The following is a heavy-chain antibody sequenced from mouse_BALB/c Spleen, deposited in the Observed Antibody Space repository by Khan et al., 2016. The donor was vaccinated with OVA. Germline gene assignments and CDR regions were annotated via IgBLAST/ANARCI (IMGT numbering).Heavy chain of an antibody. V-gene: IGHV1-7*01. Sequence: VQLQQSGAELAHPGASVKMSCKASGYTFTSYWMHWVKQRPGKGLEWIGYINPSSGYTEYTQNFRDKATLTADKPSSTAYMQLSSLTSEDSAVYYCARDRIDYWGQGTTLTVSS. CDR1: GYTFTSYW. CDR2: INPSSGYT. J-gene: IGHJ2*01. CDR3: ARDRIDY.